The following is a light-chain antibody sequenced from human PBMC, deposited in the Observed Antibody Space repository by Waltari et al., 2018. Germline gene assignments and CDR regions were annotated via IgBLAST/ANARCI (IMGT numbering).Light chain of an antibody. CDR2: GAS. V-gene: IGKV3-20*01. J-gene: IGKJ4*01. CDR1: QSIANKY. CDR3: QQYGTSVT. Sequence: EIVLTQSPGTLSLSPGARATPSCRASQSIANKYVTWYRQRPGQPPSLLIFGASTRASGVPDRFSGSGFGTEFTLTISRLEPEDFAVYYCQQYGTSVTFGGGTKLEIK.